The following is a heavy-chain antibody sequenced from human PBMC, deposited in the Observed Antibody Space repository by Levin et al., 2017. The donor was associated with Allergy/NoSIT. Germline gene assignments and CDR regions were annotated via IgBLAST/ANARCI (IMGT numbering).Heavy chain of an antibody. J-gene: IGHJ4*02. V-gene: IGHV3-30*18. Sequence: RAGGSLRLSCAASGFTFSSYGMHWVRQAPGKGLEWVAVISYDGSNKYYADSVKGRFTISRDNSKNTLYLQMNSLRAEDTAVYYCAKDRQWLVQDYWGQGTLVTVSS. CDR1: GFTFSSYG. CDR3: AKDRQWLVQDY. CDR2: ISYDGSNK. D-gene: IGHD6-19*01.